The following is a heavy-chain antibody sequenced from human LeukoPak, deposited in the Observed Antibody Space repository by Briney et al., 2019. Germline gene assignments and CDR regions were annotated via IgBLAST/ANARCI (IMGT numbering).Heavy chain of an antibody. J-gene: IGHJ4*02. CDR1: GFTFSTYA. CDR3: ARKYYGSGIY. Sequence: GGSLRLSCAASGFTFSTYAMHWVRQAPGKGLEWVAVISYDGSSKYYADSVKGRFTISRDNSKNTLYLQMNSLRAEDTAVYYCARKYYGSGIYWGQGTLVTVSS. D-gene: IGHD3-10*01. CDR2: ISYDGSSK. V-gene: IGHV3-30*04.